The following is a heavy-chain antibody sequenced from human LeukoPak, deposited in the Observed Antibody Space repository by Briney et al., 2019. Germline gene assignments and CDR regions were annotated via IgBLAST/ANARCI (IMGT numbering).Heavy chain of an antibody. Sequence: PSETLSLTCAVYGGSFSGYYWSWIRQPPGKGLEWIGYIYYSGSTNYNPSLKSRVTISVDTSKNQFSLKLSSVTAADTAVYYCARNVVPAAMPWFDPWGQGTLVTVSS. V-gene: IGHV4-59*08. CDR3: ARNVVPAAMPWFDP. J-gene: IGHJ5*02. D-gene: IGHD2-2*01. CDR2: IYYSGST. CDR1: GGSFSGYY.